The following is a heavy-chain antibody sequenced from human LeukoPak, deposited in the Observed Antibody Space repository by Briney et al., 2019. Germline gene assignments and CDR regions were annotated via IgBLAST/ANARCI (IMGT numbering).Heavy chain of an antibody. V-gene: IGHV1-2*02. CDR1: GYTFTGYY. J-gene: IGHJ3*02. D-gene: IGHD2-2*01. CDR2: INPNSGGT. CDR3: ARERAHCSSTSCWSPVEAFDI. Sequence: ASVKVSCKASGYTFTGYYMHWVRQAPGQGLEWMGWINPNSGGTNYAQKFQGRVTMTRDTSISTAYMELSRLRSDDTAVYYCARERAHCSSTSCWSPVEAFDIWGRGTMVTVSS.